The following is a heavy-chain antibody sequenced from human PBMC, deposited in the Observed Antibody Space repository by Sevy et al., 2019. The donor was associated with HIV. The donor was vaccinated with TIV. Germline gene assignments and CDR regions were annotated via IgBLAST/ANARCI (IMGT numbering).Heavy chain of an antibody. V-gene: IGHV1-18*01. CDR1: DDDFSKYG. CDR3: GRLRDGQYCAY. CDR2: ISVYNGKT. J-gene: IGHJ4*02. Sequence: ASVKVSCKASDDDFSKYGISWLRQAPGQGLQWVGSISVYNGKTYYAQKFQGRVTMTTDTSTTTADTELRTLRSDDTAVYYCGRLRDGQYCAYWGQGTLGTVSS. D-gene: IGHD2-21*01.